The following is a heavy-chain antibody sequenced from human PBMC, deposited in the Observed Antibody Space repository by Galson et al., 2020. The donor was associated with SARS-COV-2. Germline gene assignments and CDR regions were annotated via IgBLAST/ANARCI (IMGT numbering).Heavy chain of an antibody. D-gene: IGHD3-16*01. V-gene: IGHV3-74*01. CDR1: GFTFSSYW. CDR2: IYSEGSST. Sequence: ALHGESLKISCAASGFTFSSYWMHWVRQAPGKGLVWVSRIYSEGSSTSYADSVKGRFTISGDDAKHTLYLHMRSLRAEDTAVYYCARGDMRDDDFDDWGQGTLVTVSS. CDR3: ARGDMRDDDFDD. J-gene: IGHJ4*02.